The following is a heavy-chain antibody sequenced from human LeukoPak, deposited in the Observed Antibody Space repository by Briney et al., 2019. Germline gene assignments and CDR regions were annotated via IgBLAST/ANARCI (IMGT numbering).Heavy chain of an antibody. CDR1: GGSISSYY. CDR2: IYTSGST. CDR3: ARGAAAAGTDY. Sequence: SETLSLTCTVSGGSISSYYWSWIRQPDGKGMEWIGRIYTSGSTNYNPSLKSRVTISVDKSKNQFPLKLSSVTAADTAVYYCARGAAAAGTDYWGQGTLVTVAS. J-gene: IGHJ4*02. D-gene: IGHD6-13*01. V-gene: IGHV4-4*07.